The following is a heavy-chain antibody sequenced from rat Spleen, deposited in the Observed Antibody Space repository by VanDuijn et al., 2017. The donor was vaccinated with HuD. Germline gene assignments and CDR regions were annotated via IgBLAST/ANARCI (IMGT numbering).Heavy chain of an antibody. D-gene: IGHD1-5*01. CDR3: VRLRYNPFDY. CDR2: ISYDGSST. V-gene: IGHV5-29*01. Sequence: EVQLVESDGGLVQPGRSLKLSCAASGFTFSDFYMAWVRQAPTTGLEWVATISYDGSSTYYRDSVKGRFTISRDNAKNTQYLQMDSLRSEDTATYYCVRLRYNPFDYWGQGVMVTVSS. J-gene: IGHJ2*01. CDR1: GFTFSDFY.